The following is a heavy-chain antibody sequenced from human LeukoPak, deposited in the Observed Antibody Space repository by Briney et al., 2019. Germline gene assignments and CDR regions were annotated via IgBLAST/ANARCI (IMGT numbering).Heavy chain of an antibody. D-gene: IGHD3-22*01. CDR3: AASYYYDSSKGYYYYYGMDV. J-gene: IGHJ6*02. Sequence: SVKVSCKASGGTFSSYAISWVRQAPGQGLEWMGGIIPIFGTANYAQKFQGRVTITADESTSTAYMELSSLRSDDTAVYYCAASYYYDSSKGYYYYYGMDVWGQGTTVTVSS. CDR2: IIPIFGTA. V-gene: IGHV1-69*13. CDR1: GGTFSSYA.